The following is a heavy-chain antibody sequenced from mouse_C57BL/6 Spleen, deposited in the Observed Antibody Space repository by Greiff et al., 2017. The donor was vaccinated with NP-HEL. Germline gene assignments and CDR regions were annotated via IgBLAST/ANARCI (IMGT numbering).Heavy chain of an antibody. CDR3: ARAPTAQATGFAY. Sequence: EVKLMESGGGLVKPGGSLKLSCAASGFTFSSYAMSWVRQTPEKRLEWVATISDGGSYTYYPDNVKGRFTISRDNAKNNLYLQMSHLKSEDTAMYYCARAPTAQATGFAYWGQGTLVTVSA. V-gene: IGHV5-4*03. J-gene: IGHJ3*01. D-gene: IGHD3-2*02. CDR1: GFTFSSYA. CDR2: ISDGGSYT.